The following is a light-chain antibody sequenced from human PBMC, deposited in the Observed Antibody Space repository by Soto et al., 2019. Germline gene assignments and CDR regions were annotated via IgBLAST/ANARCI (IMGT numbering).Light chain of an antibody. Sequence: DLQITQSPSTPSGSVGDRVTHTFRASQTISSWLAWYQQKPGKAHKLLIYKAYTLKSGVPSRFSGSGSGTEFTLTIRSLQPDDFATYYCKHYNSYSEAFGQGTKVDI. J-gene: IGKJ1*01. V-gene: IGKV1-5*03. CDR2: KAY. CDR3: KHYNSYSEA. CDR1: QTISSW.